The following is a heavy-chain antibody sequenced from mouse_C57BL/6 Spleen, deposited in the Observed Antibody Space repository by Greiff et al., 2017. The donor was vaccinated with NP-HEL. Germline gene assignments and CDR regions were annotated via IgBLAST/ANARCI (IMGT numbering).Heavy chain of an antibody. J-gene: IGHJ2*01. CDR2: IYPSDSET. V-gene: IGHV1-61*01. CDR3: ARRKLAYFDD. CDR1: GYTFTSYW. Sequence: QVQLQQPGAELVRPGSSVKLSCKASGYTFTSYWMDWVKQRPGQGLEWIGNIYPSDSETHYNQKFKDKATLTVDKSSSTAYMQLSSLTSEDSAVYYCARRKLAYFDDWGKGTTLTVSS. D-gene: IGHD4-1*01.